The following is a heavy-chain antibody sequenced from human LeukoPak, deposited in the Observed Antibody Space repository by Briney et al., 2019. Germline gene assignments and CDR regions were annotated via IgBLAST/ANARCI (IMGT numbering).Heavy chain of an antibody. CDR1: GYTFTGYY. J-gene: IGHJ5*02. V-gene: IGHV1-2*02. D-gene: IGHD1-7*01. CDR3: ARGPITGTTGVLAEFNWFDH. CDR2: INPNSGGT. Sequence: ASVKVSCKASGYTFTGYYMHWVRQAPGQGLEWMGWINPNSGGTNYAQKFQGRVTMTRDTSISTAYMELSRLRSDDTAVYYCARGPITGTTGVLAEFNWFDHWGQGTLVTVSS.